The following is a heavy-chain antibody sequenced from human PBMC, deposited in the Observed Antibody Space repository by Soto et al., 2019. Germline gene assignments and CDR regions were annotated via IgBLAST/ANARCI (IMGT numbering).Heavy chain of an antibody. CDR1: GYTFTSYD. J-gene: IGHJ5*02. V-gene: IGHV1-8*01. Sequence: QVQLVQSGAEVKKPGASVKVSCKASGYTFTSYDINWVRQATGQGLEWMGWMNPNSGNTGYAQKFPGRVTMVGNTSIRTAYTELSSRSFEDTAVYFCAREGSAAGTGWFDPWGQGTLVTVSS. CDR3: AREGSAAGTGWFDP. CDR2: MNPNSGNT. D-gene: IGHD6-13*01.